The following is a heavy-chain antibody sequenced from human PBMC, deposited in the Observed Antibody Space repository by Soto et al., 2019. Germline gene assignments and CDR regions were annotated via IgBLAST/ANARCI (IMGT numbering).Heavy chain of an antibody. CDR2: VHHTKGA. D-gene: IGHD1-7*01. J-gene: IGHJ5*02. V-gene: IGHV4-4*02. CDR3: ARDPIWTDTWNYARLNYLDP. CDR1: DKSISKDIW. Sequence: LALTCVVSDKSISKDIWWNWVRQPPGQGLEWIGEVHHTKGALYNPALRSRVTVSADLFNSKIFLEVHSLGAADTAVYYCARDPIWTDTWNYARLNYLDPWGQGTLVTVCS.